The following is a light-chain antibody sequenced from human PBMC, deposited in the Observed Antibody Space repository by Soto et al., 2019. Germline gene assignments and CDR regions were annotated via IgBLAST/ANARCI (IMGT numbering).Light chain of an antibody. CDR3: QQYGSSPRT. CDR1: QTVRSSS. CDR2: GAS. Sequence: EILLTPSPGTLSLSPGARATLSCRASQTVRSSSLAWYQQKPGQAPRLLIFGASTRAAGFPDRFSGSGSGTDFTLTISRLEPEDFAVYYCQQYGSSPRTFGQGSKVDI. V-gene: IGKV3-20*01. J-gene: IGKJ1*01.